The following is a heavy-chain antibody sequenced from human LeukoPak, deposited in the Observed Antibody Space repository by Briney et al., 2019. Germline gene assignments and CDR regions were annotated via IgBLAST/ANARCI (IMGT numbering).Heavy chain of an antibody. J-gene: IGHJ6*02. Sequence: RGESLKISCVASGYNFTFYWIGWVRQMPGKGLEWMGIIYPGDSDTRYSPSFQGQVTISADKSINTAYLQWSSLKASDTAIYYCARRELYSGYDAYYGVDVWGQGTTAIVSS. CDR3: ARRELYSGYDAYYGVDV. CDR1: GYNFTFYW. CDR2: IYPGDSDT. V-gene: IGHV5-51*01. D-gene: IGHD5-12*01.